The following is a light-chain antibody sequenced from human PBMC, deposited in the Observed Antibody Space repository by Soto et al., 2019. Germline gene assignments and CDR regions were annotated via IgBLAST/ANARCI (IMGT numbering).Light chain of an antibody. CDR2: EVS. Sequence: QSALTQPASVSGSPGQSITISCTGTSSDIGSYNFVSWYQHHPGKAPKLLIYEVSDRPSGISDRFSGSKSANTASLTISGLQAEDEADYFCSSCKSTTPPPPLVFGSGTKLTVL. V-gene: IGLV2-14*01. CDR3: SSCKSTTPPPPLV. J-gene: IGLJ1*01. CDR1: SSDIGSYNF.